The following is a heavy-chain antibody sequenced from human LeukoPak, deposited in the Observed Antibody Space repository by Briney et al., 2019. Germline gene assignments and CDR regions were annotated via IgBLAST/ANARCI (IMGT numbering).Heavy chain of an antibody. CDR3: ARDQTYYDFWSGYRYYYYMDV. D-gene: IGHD3-3*01. J-gene: IGHJ6*03. CDR1: GFTFSSYA. V-gene: IGHV3-23*01. CDR2: ISGSGGST. Sequence: GGSLRLSCAASGFTFSSYAMSWVRQAPGKGLEWVSAISGSGGSTYYADSVKGRFTISRDNAKNSLYLQMNSLRAEDTAVYYCARDQTYYDFWSGYRYYYYMDVWGKGTTVTVSS.